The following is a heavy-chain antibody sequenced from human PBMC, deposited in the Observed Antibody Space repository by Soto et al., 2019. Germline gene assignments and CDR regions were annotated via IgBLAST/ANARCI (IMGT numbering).Heavy chain of an antibody. J-gene: IGHJ4*02. Sequence: ASVKVSCKATGYTFTAYAMHWVRQAPGQRLEWMGWINPANGNTKYSQKFQGRLTITSDTSANTVYMELNSLTSEDTAMYYCTRSAISPYGGLIGPFDYSGQGNLVTVSS. CDR2: INPANGNT. D-gene: IGHD3-16*02. V-gene: IGHV1-3*01. CDR3: TRSAISPYGGLIGPFDY. CDR1: GYTFTAYA.